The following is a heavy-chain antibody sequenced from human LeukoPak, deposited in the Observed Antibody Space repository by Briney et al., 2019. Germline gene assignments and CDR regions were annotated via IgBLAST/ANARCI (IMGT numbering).Heavy chain of an antibody. CDR3: ARDVSAGGTNWFDP. CDR1: GYTFTSYY. Sequence: ASVKVSCKASGYTFTSYYMHWVRQAPGQGLEWMGWINPNSGGPNYAQKFQGRVTMTRDTSISTAYMEMSRLRSDDTAVYYCARDVSAGGTNWFDPWGQGTLVTVSS. D-gene: IGHD3-16*01. CDR2: INPNSGGP. J-gene: IGHJ5*02. V-gene: IGHV1-2*02.